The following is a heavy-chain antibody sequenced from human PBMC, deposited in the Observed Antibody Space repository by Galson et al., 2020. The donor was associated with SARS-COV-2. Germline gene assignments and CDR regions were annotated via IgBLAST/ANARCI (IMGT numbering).Heavy chain of an antibody. CDR1: GGSISSSSYY. Sequence: SETLSLTCTVSGGSISSSSYYWGWIRQPPGKGLEWIGSIYYSGSTYYNPSLKSRVTISVDTSKNQFSLKLSSVTAADTAVYYCARSMAFIVVVSGFDYWGQGTLVTVSS. V-gene: IGHV4-39*01. CDR3: ARSMAFIVVVSGFDY. J-gene: IGHJ4*02. CDR2: IYYSGST. D-gene: IGHD2-21*01.